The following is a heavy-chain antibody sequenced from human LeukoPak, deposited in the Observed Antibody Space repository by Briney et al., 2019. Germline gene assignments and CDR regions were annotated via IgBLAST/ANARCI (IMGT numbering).Heavy chain of an antibody. V-gene: IGHV4-59*01. Sequence: SETLSLTCTVSGGSISSYYWSWIRQPPGKGLEWIGYIYYSGSTNYNPSLKSRVTISVDTSKNQFSLKLSSVTAADTAVYYCARDRGREWGPNNWFDPWGQGTLVTVSS. J-gene: IGHJ5*02. CDR3: ARDRGREWGPNNWFDP. D-gene: IGHD3-10*01. CDR1: GGSISSYY. CDR2: IYYSGST.